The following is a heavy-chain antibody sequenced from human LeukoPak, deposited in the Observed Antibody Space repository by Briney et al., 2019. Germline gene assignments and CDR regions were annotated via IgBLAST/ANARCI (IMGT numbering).Heavy chain of an antibody. J-gene: IGHJ3*02. CDR2: ISGSGGST. CDR1: GFTFSSYA. D-gene: IGHD2-2*01. Sequence: PGGSLRLSCAASGFTFSSYAMSWVRQAPGKGLEWVSAISGSGGSTYYADSVKGRFTISRDNSKNTLYLQMNSLRAEDTAVYYCAKHLWDIVVVPAAPVDAFDIWGQGTMVTVSS. V-gene: IGHV3-23*01. CDR3: AKHLWDIVVVPAAPVDAFDI.